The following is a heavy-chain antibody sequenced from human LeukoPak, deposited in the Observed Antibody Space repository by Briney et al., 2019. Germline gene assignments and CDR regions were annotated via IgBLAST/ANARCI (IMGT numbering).Heavy chain of an antibody. CDR1: GGSISSYY. Sequence: PSETLSPTCTVSGGSISSYYWSWIRQPAGKGLGWIGRIYTSGSTNYNPSLKSRVTMSVDTSKNQFSLKLSSVTAADTAVYYRAREWELLGAGWFDPWGQGTLVTVSS. D-gene: IGHD1-26*01. J-gene: IGHJ5*02. CDR3: AREWELLGAGWFDP. CDR2: IYTSGST. V-gene: IGHV4-4*07.